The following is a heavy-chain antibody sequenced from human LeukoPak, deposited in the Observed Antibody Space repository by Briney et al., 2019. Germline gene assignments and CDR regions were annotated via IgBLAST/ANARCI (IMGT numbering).Heavy chain of an antibody. CDR1: GGSISSGDYY. D-gene: IGHD2-15*01. CDR2: INHSGST. J-gene: IGHJ3*02. V-gene: IGHV4-30-4*08. CDR3: ARGRVVVVAVSASKGDAFDI. Sequence: PSQTLSLTCTVSGGSISSGDYYWSWIRQAPGKGLEWIGEINHSGSTNYNPSLKSRVTISVDTSNKHHSLTLRSVTAADTALYYCARGRVVVVAVSASKGDAFDIWGQGTMVTVSS.